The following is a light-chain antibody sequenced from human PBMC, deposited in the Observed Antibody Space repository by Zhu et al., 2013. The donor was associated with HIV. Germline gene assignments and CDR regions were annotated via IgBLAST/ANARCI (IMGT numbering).Light chain of an antibody. CDR3: QQYNNWPGT. CDR2: SSS. Sequence: EIVLTQSPATLSLSPGETATLFCRASQTVSYRYITWYHQKPGQAPRLLIHSSSDRATGIPDRFSGSGSGRDFTLTISRLEPEDSGLYYCQQYNNWPGTFGPGTKVEFK. J-gene: IGKJ1*01. V-gene: IGKV3-20*01. CDR1: QTVSYRY.